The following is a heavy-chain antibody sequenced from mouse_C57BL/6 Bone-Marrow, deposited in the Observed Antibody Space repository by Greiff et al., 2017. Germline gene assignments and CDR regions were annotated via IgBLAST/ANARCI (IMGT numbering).Heavy chain of an antibody. V-gene: IGHV1-69*01. D-gene: IGHD1-1*02. CDR2: IDPSASYT. CDR1: RYTFTSYW. J-gene: IGHJ3*01. CDR3: AREAYYLVKAY. Sequence: QVQLQQPGAELVMPGASVKLSCKASRYTFTSYWMHWVKQRPGQGLEWIGAIDPSASYTNYNHKFKGTSTLTVDKSSSTAYMQLSSLTSEDSAVYDGAREAYYLVKAYWGQGTLVTVSA.